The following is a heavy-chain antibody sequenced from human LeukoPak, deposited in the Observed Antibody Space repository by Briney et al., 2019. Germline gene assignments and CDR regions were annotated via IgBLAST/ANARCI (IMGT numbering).Heavy chain of an antibody. J-gene: IGHJ6*03. D-gene: IGHD3-22*01. Sequence: GGSLRLSCAASGFTFSGSAMHWVRQAPGKGLEWVGRIRSKANSYATAYAASVKGRFTISRDDSKNTAYLQMNSLKTEDTAVYYCTSSGYYHYYYYMDVWGKGTTVTVSS. CDR2: IRSKANSYAT. CDR3: TSSGYYHYYYYMDV. CDR1: GFTFSGSA. V-gene: IGHV3-73*01.